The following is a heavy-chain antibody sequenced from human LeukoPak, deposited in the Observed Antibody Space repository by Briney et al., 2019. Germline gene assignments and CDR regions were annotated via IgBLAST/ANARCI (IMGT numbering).Heavy chain of an antibody. Sequence: ASVKVSCKASGGTFSSYAISWVRQAPGQGLEWMVGIIPIFGTANYAQKFQGRVTITADESTSTAYMELSSLRSEDTAVYYCAREDRWSGYYKGFDYWGQGTLVTVSS. J-gene: IGHJ4*02. V-gene: IGHV1-69*01. CDR2: IIPIFGTA. D-gene: IGHD3-3*01. CDR1: GGTFSSYA. CDR3: AREDRWSGYYKGFDY.